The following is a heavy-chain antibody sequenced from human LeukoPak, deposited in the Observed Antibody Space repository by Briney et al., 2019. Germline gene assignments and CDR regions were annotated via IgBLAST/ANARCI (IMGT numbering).Heavy chain of an antibody. V-gene: IGHV4-39*07. D-gene: IGHD2-2*01. CDR3: ARELRVPAAISIFDY. J-gene: IGHJ4*02. CDR2: IYYSGST. CDR1: GGSISSSSYY. Sequence: SETLSLTCTVSGGSISSSSYYWGWIRQPPGKGLEWIGSIYYSGSTNYNPSLKSRVTISVDTSKNQFSLKLSSVTAADTAVYYCARELRVPAAISIFDYWGQGTLVTVSS.